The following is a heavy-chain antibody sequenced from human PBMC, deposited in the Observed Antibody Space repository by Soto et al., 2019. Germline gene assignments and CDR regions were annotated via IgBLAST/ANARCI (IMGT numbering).Heavy chain of an antibody. D-gene: IGHD3-10*01. V-gene: IGHV3-74*01. Sequence: EVQLVESGGGLVQPGGSLRLSCAASGFTFSSYWMHWVRQAPGKGQVWVSRINSDGSSTSYADSVKGRFTISRDNAKNTLNLQMNSLRAEDTAVYYCARDNGCYYGSASYIRAFDIWAQGTRVTVSS. CDR2: INSDGSST. CDR1: GFTFSSYW. CDR3: ARDNGCYYGSASYIRAFDI. J-gene: IGHJ3*02.